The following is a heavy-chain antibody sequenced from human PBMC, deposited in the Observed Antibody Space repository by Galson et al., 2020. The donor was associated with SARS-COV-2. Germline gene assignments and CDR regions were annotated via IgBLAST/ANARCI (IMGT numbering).Heavy chain of an antibody. Sequence: ASVKVSCKASRYTFTGYYMHWVRQAPGQGLEWMGWINPNSGGTNYAQKFQGRVTMTRDTSISIAYMELSRLRSDDTAVYYCARDGTAMVTNGFDIWGQGTMVTVSS. D-gene: IGHD5-18*01. V-gene: IGHV1-2*02. J-gene: IGHJ3*02. CDR1: RYTFTGYY. CDR2: INPNSGGT. CDR3: ARDGTAMVTNGFDI.